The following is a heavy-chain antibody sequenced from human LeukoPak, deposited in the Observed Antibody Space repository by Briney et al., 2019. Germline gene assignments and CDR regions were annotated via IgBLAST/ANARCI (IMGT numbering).Heavy chain of an antibody. CDR2: IYYSGST. V-gene: IGHV4-39*01. Sequence: SETLSLTCTVSGGSISSSSYYWGWIRQPPGKGLEWIGSIYYSGSTYYNPSLKSRVTISVDTSKNQFSLKLSSVTAADTAVYYCARRGTVTTGRFDYWGQGTLGSPS. CDR3: ARRGTVTTGRFDY. J-gene: IGHJ4*02. CDR1: GGSISSSSYY. D-gene: IGHD1-1*01.